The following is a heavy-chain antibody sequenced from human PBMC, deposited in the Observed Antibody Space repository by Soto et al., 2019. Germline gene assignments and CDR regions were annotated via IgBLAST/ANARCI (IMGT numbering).Heavy chain of an antibody. Sequence: EVQLVESGGGLVQPGGSLRLSCAASGFTFSSYSMNWVRQAPGKGLEWVSYISSSSSTIYYADSVKGRFTISRDNAKNSLYLQMNSLRDEDTAVYYGARDQAAMVEAYNWFDPWGQGTLVTVSS. J-gene: IGHJ5*02. CDR1: GFTFSSYS. CDR2: ISSSSSTI. V-gene: IGHV3-48*02. CDR3: ARDQAAMVEAYNWFDP. D-gene: IGHD5-18*01.